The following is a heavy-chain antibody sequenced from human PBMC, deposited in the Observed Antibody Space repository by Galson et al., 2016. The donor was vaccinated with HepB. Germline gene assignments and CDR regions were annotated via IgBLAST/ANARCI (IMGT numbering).Heavy chain of an antibody. V-gene: IGHV4-31*03. J-gene: IGHJ4*03. Sequence: TLSLTCTVSGGSISSGGYYWSWIRQHPGKGLEWIGYIHYSGSTYYNPSLESRVSISVDTSKNQFSLKLSSVTAADTAVYYCARDKNERGYSYGHFDYWGQGTTVTVSS. CDR1: GGSISSGGYY. D-gene: IGHD5-18*01. CDR2: IHYSGST. CDR3: ARDKNERGYSYGHFDY.